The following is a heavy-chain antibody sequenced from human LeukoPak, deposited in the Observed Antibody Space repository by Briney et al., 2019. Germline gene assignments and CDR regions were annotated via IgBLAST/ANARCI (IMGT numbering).Heavy chain of an antibody. J-gene: IGHJ5*02. CDR1: GGTFSSYA. CDR2: IIPIFGTA. CDR3: ARVLWSRGWVLDP. V-gene: IGHV1-69*01. Sequence: SVKVSCKASGGTFSSYAISWVRQAPGQGLEWMGGIIPIFGTANHAQKFQGRVTITADESTSTAYMELSSLRSEDTAVYYCARVLWSRGWVLDPWGQGTLVTVSS. D-gene: IGHD3-10*01.